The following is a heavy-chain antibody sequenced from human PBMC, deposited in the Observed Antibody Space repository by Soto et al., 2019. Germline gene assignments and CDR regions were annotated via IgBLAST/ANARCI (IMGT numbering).Heavy chain of an antibody. CDR1: GFTFSSYG. J-gene: IGHJ4*02. CDR2: ISGSGGST. CDR3: AKEGRYSSSRGYFDY. V-gene: IGHV3-23*01. Sequence: EVPLLESGGGLVQPGGSLRLSCAASGFTFSSYGMSWVRQAPGKGLEWVSGISGSGGSTYYADSVKGRFTISRDNPKNTLYVQMNRLRAEDTAVYYCAKEGRYSSSRGYFDYWGQGTLVTVSS. D-gene: IGHD6-13*01.